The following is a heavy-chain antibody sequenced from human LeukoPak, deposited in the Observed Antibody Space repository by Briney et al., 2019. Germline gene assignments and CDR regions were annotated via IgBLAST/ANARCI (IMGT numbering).Heavy chain of an antibody. V-gene: IGHV3-48*03. CDR1: GFTFSSYE. J-gene: IGHJ4*02. D-gene: IGHD3-22*01. CDR2: ISSSGSTI. CDR3: ARGSSSGYYFSPDY. Sequence: AGGSLRLSCAASGFTFSSYEMNGVRQAPGKGVEWVSYISSSGSTIYYADSVKGRFTISRDNAKNSLYLQMNSLRAEDTAVYYCARGSSSGYYFSPDYWGQGTLVTVSS.